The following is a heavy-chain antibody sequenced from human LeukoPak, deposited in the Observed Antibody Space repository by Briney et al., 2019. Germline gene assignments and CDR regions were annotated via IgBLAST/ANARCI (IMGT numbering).Heavy chain of an antibody. V-gene: IGHV4-4*07. CDR2: ICSSGST. D-gene: IGHD2-2*01. Sequence: NTLETLSLTCSVSGGSTNSYYWSWIRQSGGKGLEWIGRICSSGSTVYNPSLNSRLTMSIDTSKNQFSLTLKSVTATDTAVYYCARVKASSTSWTFDQWGQGALVTVSS. J-gene: IGHJ4*02. CDR1: GGSTNSYY. CDR3: ARVKASSTSWTFDQ.